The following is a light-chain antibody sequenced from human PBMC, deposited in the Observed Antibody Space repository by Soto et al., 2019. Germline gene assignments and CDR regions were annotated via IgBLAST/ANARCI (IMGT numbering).Light chain of an antibody. CDR2: DVS. V-gene: IGKV1-5*01. J-gene: IGKJ1*01. CDR1: QSINAW. CDR3: QQYHRYST. Sequence: DIHMTQAPSTLSASVGDRVTITCRASQSINAWLAWYQQKPGKAPKLLIYDVSTLASGVPSRFIGSASGTEFTLTISNLESDEFASYYCQQYHRYSTFGQGTRVDIK.